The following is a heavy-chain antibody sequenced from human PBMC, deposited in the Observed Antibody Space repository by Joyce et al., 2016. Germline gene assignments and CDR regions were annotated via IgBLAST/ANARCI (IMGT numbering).Heavy chain of an antibody. V-gene: IGHV3-49*03. CDR3: SRAKTEVGAKYYFDQ. Sequence: VQLVESGGGLVEPGRSLRLSCTGSGFAFGEYAMNWFRQAPGKGLEWVGFTRGKPYGGTTEYAAFVKGRFTVSRDDSKSIAYLQMNSLKTEDTAVYYCSRAKTEVGAKYYFDQWGQGTLVTVSS. J-gene: IGHJ4*02. CDR2: TRGKPYGGTT. CDR1: GFAFGEYA. D-gene: IGHD1-26*01.